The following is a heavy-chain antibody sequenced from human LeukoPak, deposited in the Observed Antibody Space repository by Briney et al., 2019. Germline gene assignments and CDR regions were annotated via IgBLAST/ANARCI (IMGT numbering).Heavy chain of an antibody. Sequence: ASVKVSCKASGYTFTGYYMHWVRQAPGQGLEWMGWINPNSGGTNYAQKFQGRVTMTRDTSISTAYMELSRLRSDDTAVYYCARDSGLGYSGYDLAWWGQGTLVTVSS. CDR1: GYTFTGYY. V-gene: IGHV1-2*02. J-gene: IGHJ4*02. CDR3: ARDSGLGYSGYDLAW. CDR2: INPNSGGT. D-gene: IGHD5-12*01.